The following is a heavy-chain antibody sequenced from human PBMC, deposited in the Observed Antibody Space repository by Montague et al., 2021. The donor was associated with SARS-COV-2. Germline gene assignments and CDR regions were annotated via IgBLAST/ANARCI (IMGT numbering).Heavy chain of an antibody. CDR2: ANKSGTT. D-gene: IGHD2-15*01. J-gene: IGHJ3*02. CDR3: ARGRRPVVAPGAGPAGRAFDI. Sequence: SETLSLTCVVLGASISTANWWTWLLLPPGKGLELLGAANKSGTTIYNPSVKSGVTISEDTSKNQFYLRLDSVTAADTAVYYCARGRRPVVAPGAGPAGRAFDIWGQGTMVTVSS. V-gene: IGHV4-4*02. CDR1: GASISTANW.